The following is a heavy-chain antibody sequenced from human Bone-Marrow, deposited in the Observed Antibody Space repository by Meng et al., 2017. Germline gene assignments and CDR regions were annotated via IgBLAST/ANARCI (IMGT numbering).Heavy chain of an antibody. J-gene: IGHJ6*02. V-gene: IGHV3-21*01. CDR2: ISSSSSYI. CDR1: NFTLSIYA. Sequence: GESLKISCATSNFTLSIYAMTWVRQAPGKGLEWVSSISSSSSYIYYADSVKGRFTISRDNAKNSLYLQMNSLRAEDTAVYYCARMGFGELLSPYGMDVWGQGTTVTVSS. CDR3: ARMGFGELLSPYGMDV. D-gene: IGHD3-10*01.